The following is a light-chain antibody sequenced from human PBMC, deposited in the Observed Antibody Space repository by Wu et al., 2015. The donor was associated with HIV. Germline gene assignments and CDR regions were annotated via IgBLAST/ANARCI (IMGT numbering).Light chain of an antibody. J-gene: IGKJ4*01. CDR1: QTISTT. V-gene: IGKV3-15*01. CDR3: QQYNDWPLT. CDR2: AAS. Sequence: EIVMTQSPATLSVFPGERVTLSCRASQTISTTIAWFQQKPGQTPRLLIYAASTRATDITDRFSGSGSGTEFTLTISNIQSEDSAVYYCQQYNDWPLTFGGGTKVEIK.